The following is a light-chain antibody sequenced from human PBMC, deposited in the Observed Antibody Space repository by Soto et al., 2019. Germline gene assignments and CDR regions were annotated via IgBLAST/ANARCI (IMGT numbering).Light chain of an antibody. J-gene: IGKJ2*01. CDR1: QSVDTN. CDR3: QQYYNWPPYT. V-gene: IGKV3-15*01. Sequence: EVVMTQSPATLSVSPGDRATLSCRASQSVDTNVAWYQQKPGQAPRLLVHSASTRATGIPARFTGIGSGTDFTLTISGLQSDDFAVHYCQQYYNWPPYTFGQGTKLQIK. CDR2: SAS.